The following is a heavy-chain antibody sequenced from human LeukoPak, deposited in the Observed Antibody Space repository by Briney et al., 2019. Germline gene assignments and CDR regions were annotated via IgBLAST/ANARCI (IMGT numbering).Heavy chain of an antibody. Sequence: SQTLSLTCTVSGGSISSGGYYWSWIRQHPGKGLEWIGYIYYSGSTYYNPSLKSRVTISVGTSKNQFSLKLSSVTAADTAVYYCARGFGIQLWLPTFDYWGQGTLVTVSS. CDR1: GGSISSGGYY. J-gene: IGHJ4*02. V-gene: IGHV4-31*03. D-gene: IGHD5-18*01. CDR2: IYYSGST. CDR3: ARGFGIQLWLPTFDY.